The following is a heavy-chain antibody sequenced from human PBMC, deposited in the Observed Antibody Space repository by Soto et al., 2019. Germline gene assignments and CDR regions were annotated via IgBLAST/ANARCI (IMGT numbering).Heavy chain of an antibody. CDR3: ARHQVHAANWIDR. CDR2: ISGYNGNT. CDR1: GYIFINYG. J-gene: IGHJ5*02. D-gene: IGHD2-15*01. Sequence: ASVKVSCKASGYIFINYGITWVRQAPGQGLEWMGWISGYNGNTKYADKLQGRVTMTTDTSTTTAYMELRSLRSDDTAVYYCARHQVHAANWIDRWGQGTLVTVSS. V-gene: IGHV1-18*01.